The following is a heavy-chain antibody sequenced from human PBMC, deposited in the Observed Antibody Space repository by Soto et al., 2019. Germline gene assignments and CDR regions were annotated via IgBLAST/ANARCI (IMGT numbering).Heavy chain of an antibody. CDR3: ARVFDLWLGAYFDY. D-gene: IGHD3-10*01. J-gene: IGHJ4*02. CDR2: IYYSGST. CDR1: GGSISSGDYY. Sequence: QVQLQESGPGLVKPSQTLSLTCTVSGGSISSGDYYWSWIRQPPGKGLEWIGYIYYSGSTYYNPSLKPRVTISVDTSKTQFSLTLSSVTAADTAVYYCARVFDLWLGAYFDYWGQGTLVPVSS. V-gene: IGHV4-30-4*01.